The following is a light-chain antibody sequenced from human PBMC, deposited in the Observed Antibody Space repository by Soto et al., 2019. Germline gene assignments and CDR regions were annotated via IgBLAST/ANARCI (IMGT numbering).Light chain of an antibody. CDR2: GAS. CDR1: QSVSSSY. CDR3: HQYDSSPIT. Sequence: EIVLTQSPGTLSLSPGERATLSCRASQSVSSSYLAWYQQKPGQAPRLLIYGASSRATGIPDRFSGSGSGTDFTLTISRLEPEDFAVYYCHQYDSSPITFGGGTKVESK. J-gene: IGKJ4*01. V-gene: IGKV3-20*01.